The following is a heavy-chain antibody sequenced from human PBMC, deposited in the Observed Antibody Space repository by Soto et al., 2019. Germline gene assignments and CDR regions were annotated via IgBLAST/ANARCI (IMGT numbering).Heavy chain of an antibody. CDR2: INAGNGNT. CDR3: ARVDYDYIWGSYRDAFDI. V-gene: IGHV1-3*01. Sequence: QVQLVQSGAEVKKPGASVKVSCKASGYTFTSYAMHWVRQAPGQRLEWMGWINAGNGNTKYSQKFQGRVTITRDTSASTAYMELSSLRSEDTAVYYCARVDYDYIWGSYRDAFDIWGQGTMVTVSS. D-gene: IGHD3-16*02. J-gene: IGHJ3*02. CDR1: GYTFTSYA.